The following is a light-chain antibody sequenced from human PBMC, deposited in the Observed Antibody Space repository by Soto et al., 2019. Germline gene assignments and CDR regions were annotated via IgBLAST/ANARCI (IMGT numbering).Light chain of an antibody. CDR2: EVH. J-gene: IGLJ2*01. V-gene: IGLV2-18*02. Sequence: QSALTQPPSVSGSPGQSVTISCIGSSSDVGTYDRVSWYQAPPGTAPKLIIYEVHYRPSGVPDRFSGSKSGNTASLTISGLQAEDEADYYCSPYAASTTLLFGGGTKLTVL. CDR3: SPYAASTTLL. CDR1: SSDVGTYDR.